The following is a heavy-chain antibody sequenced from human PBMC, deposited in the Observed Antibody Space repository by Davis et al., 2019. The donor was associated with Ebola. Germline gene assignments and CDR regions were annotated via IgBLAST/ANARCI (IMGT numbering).Heavy chain of an antibody. CDR3: ARAGGSSSSVAPKRRYFDY. CDR2: IYSAGST. J-gene: IGHJ4*02. D-gene: IGHD6-6*01. V-gene: IGHV3-53*01. CDR1: VFTVSSNY. Sequence: GGSLRLSCAASVFTVSSNYMSWVRQAPGKGLEWVSVIYSAGSTYYADSVKGRFTISRDNSKNTLYLQMNSLRAEDTAVYYCARAGGSSSSVAPKRRYFDYWGQGTLVTVSS.